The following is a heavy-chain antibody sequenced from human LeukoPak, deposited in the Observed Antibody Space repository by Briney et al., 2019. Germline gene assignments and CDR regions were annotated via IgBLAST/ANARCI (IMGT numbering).Heavy chain of an antibody. CDR3: ATDGPESHVLLWFGELIRGYGMDV. CDR2: FDPEDGET. V-gene: IGHV1-24*01. D-gene: IGHD3-10*01. J-gene: IGHJ6*02. Sequence: PAASVKVSCKVSEYTLTELSMHWVRQAPGKGLEWMGGFDPEDGETIYAQKFQGRVTMTEDTSTDTAYMELSSLRSEDTAVYYCATDGPESHVLLWFGELIRGYGMDVWGQGTTVTVSS. CDR1: EYTLTELS.